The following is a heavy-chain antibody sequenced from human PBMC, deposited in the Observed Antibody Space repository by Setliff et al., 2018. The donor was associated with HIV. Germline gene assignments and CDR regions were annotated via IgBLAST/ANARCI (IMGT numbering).Heavy chain of an antibody. D-gene: IGHD6-25*01. Sequence: PGGSLRLSCAASGFTFTAHGMHWVRQAPDKGLEWVAFINYDENSEYYADSVKGRVTISRDSFRNTVDLQMNNLRPEDTAVYYCAKDGDYRSGDYDAFDIWGQGTMVTVSS. V-gene: IGHV3-30*02. CDR2: INYDENSE. J-gene: IGHJ3*02. CDR3: AKDGDYRSGDYDAFDI. CDR1: GFTFTAHG.